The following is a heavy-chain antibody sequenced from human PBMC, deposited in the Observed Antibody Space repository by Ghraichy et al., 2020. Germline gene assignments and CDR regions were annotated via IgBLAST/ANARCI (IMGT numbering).Heavy chain of an antibody. J-gene: IGHJ4*02. V-gene: IGHV4-39*01. D-gene: IGHD6-19*01. CDR3: ARHMTPNRWLAPFDY. Sequence: SETLSLTCTVSGGSISSSSYYWGWIRQPPGKGLEWIGSIYYSGSTYYNPSLKSRVTISVDTSKNQFSLKLSSVTAADTAVYYCARHMTPNRWLAPFDYWGQGTLVTVSS. CDR2: IYYSGST. CDR1: GGSISSSSYY.